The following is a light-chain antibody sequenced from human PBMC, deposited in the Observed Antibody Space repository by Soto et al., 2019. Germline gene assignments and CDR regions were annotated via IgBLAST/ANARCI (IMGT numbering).Light chain of an antibody. J-gene: IGKJ1*01. CDR2: DAS. CDR1: QSVGSY. CDR3: QQRRTWPPTWT. Sequence: EIVLTQSPATLSLSPGERATLSCRASQSVGSYLAWYQHKPGQPPRLLIYDASNRATGIPARFSGSGSVTDFTLTISSLEPEDFAVYYCQQRRTWPPTWTFGQGTKVEIK. V-gene: IGKV3-11*01.